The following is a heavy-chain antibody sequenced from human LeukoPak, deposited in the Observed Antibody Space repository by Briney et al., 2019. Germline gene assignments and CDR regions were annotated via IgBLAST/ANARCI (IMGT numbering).Heavy chain of an antibody. CDR3: TRGGFYYDSSGYFPHFFDS. J-gene: IGHJ4*02. CDR1: GFTFSSYW. Sequence: PGRSLRLSCAASGFTFSSYWMHWVRQGPGKGLVWVAHINDDGTTTGYAEFAEGRFTISRDDAKNTLYLQISSLRAEDTALYYCTRGGFYYDSSGYFPHFFDSWGQGTLVTVSS. V-gene: IGHV3-74*01. D-gene: IGHD3-22*01. CDR2: INDDGTTT.